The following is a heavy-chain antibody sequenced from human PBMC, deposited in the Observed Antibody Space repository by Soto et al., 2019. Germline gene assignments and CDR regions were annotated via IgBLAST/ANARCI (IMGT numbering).Heavy chain of an antibody. Sequence: GGSLRLSCAASGFTFSSFAMTWVRQAPGKGLEWVSGISRSGRSTYYADSVKGRFTISRDNSKSTLHLQMISLRADDTAVYFCVRKDTAMVTGDYWGQGSLVTVSS. J-gene: IGHJ4*02. D-gene: IGHD5-18*01. CDR3: VRKDTAMVTGDY. V-gene: IGHV3-23*01. CDR2: ISRSGRST. CDR1: GFTFSSFA.